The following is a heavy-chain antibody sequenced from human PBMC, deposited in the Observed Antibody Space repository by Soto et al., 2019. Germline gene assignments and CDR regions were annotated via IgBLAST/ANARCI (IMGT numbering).Heavy chain of an antibody. J-gene: IGHJ4*02. CDR3: ARVPYSSGWEYYFDH. CDR1: GYTFTSYY. Sequence: ASVKVSCKASGYTFTSYYMHWVRQAPGQGLEWMGIINPSGGSTSYAQKFQGRVTMTRDTSTSTVYMERSSLRSEDTAVYYCARVPYSSGWEYYFDHWGQGTLVTVSS. CDR2: INPSGGST. D-gene: IGHD6-19*01. V-gene: IGHV1-46*01.